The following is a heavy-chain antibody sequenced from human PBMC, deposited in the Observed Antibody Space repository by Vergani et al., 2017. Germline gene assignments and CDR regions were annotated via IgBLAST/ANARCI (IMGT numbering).Heavy chain of an antibody. D-gene: IGHD3-3*01. Sequence: QVQLVQSGAEVKKPGSSVKVSCKASGGTFSSYTISWVRQAPGQGLEWMGRIIPILGIANYAQKFQGRVTITADKSTSTAYMELSSLRSEDTAVYYCASLKVTTSQNFDYWGQGTLVTVSS. CDR1: GGTFSSYT. CDR2: IIPILGIA. J-gene: IGHJ4*02. CDR3: ASLKVTTSQNFDY. V-gene: IGHV1-69*02.